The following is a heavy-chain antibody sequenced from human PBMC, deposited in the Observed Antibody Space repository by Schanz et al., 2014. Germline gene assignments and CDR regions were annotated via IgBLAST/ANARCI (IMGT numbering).Heavy chain of an antibody. V-gene: IGHV3-30*03. J-gene: IGHJ6*02. Sequence: QAQLVESGGGVVQPGRSLRLSCAASGFAFRSYAMHWVRQAPGKGLEWVAVISYDGNNEDYADSVKGRFSISRDNGETSVYLQINSLRVEDTAVYYCARFLARYQYYGVDVWGQGTTVIVSS. CDR2: ISYDGNNE. CDR1: GFAFRSYA. D-gene: IGHD3-3*01. CDR3: ARFLARYQYYGVDV.